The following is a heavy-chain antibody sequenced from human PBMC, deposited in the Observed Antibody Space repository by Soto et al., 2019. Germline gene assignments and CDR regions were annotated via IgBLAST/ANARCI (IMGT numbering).Heavy chain of an antibody. CDR2: ISAYNGNT. D-gene: IGHD4-17*01. Sequence: QVQLVQSGAEVKKPGASVKVSCKASGYTFTSYGISWVRQAPGQGLEWMGWISAYNGNTNYAQKLQGRVTMTTDTSTSTAYMELRSLRSDDTAVYYCARRNTSGDYDPLHWFDPWGQGTLVTVSS. J-gene: IGHJ5*02. CDR1: GYTFTSYG. V-gene: IGHV1-18*01. CDR3: ARRNTSGDYDPLHWFDP.